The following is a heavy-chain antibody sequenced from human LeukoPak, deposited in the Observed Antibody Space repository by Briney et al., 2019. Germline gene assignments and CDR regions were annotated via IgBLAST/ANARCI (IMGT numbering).Heavy chain of an antibody. V-gene: IGHV3-73*01. J-gene: IGHJ4*02. D-gene: IGHD2-15*01. CDR1: GFTFSSYA. CDR3: TRRRDLGYCSGGSCYSFDY. Sequence: GGSLRLSCAASGFTFSSYAMHWVRQASGKGLEWVGRIRSKANSYATAYAASVKGRFTIPRDDSKNTAYLQMNSLKTEDTAVYYCTRRRDLGYCSGGSCYSFDYWGQGTLVTVSS. CDR2: IRSKANSYAT.